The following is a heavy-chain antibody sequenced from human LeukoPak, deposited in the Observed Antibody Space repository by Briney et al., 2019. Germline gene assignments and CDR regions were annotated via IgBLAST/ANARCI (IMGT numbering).Heavy chain of an antibody. CDR2: INTNTGNP. Sequence: ASVKVSCKASGGTFSSYAMNWARQAPGQGLEWMGWINTNTGNPTYAQGFTGRFVFSLDTSVSTAYLQISSLKAEDTAVYYCARGVSGNWFDPWGQGTLVTVSS. CDR3: ARGVSGNWFDP. CDR1: GGTFSSYA. D-gene: IGHD3-10*01. J-gene: IGHJ5*02. V-gene: IGHV7-4-1*02.